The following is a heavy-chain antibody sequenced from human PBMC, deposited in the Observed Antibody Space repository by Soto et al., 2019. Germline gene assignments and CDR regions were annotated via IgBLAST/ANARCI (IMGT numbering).Heavy chain of an antibody. J-gene: IGHJ6*02. CDR3: ARQLGQWLVRTVEDV. CDR1: GYSFTSYW. V-gene: IGHV5-10-1*01. D-gene: IGHD6-19*01. Sequence: PGESLKISCKGSGYSFTSYWISWVRQMPGKGLEWMGRIDPSDSYTNYSPSFQGHVTISADKSISTAYLQWSSLKASDTAMYYCARQLGQWLVRTVEDVWGQGTTVTSP. CDR2: IDPSDSYT.